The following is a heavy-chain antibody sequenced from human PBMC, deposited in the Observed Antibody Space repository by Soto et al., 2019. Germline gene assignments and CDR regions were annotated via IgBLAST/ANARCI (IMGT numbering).Heavy chain of an antibody. CDR3: ASLYVPKWQQGGRDFAS. Sequence: QVQLQESGPGLVKPSGTLSLTCAVSGGSISSSNWWSWVRQPPGKGLEWIGELYHSGSTNYNPSLKSGVTRSVGKSKDRFSLKLCSVTAADTALYYCASLYVPKWQQGGRDFASWGHGTLVPV. CDR2: LYHSGST. CDR1: GGSISSSNW. D-gene: IGHD3-3*01. J-gene: IGHJ5*01. V-gene: IGHV4-4*02.